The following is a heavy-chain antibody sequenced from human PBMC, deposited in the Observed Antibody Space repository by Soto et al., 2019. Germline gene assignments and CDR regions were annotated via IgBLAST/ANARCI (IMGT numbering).Heavy chain of an antibody. CDR1: GFTFSDYY. CDR3: ARSGDNYNRLDY. CDR2: SSNSGTFS. V-gene: IGHV3-11*06. Sequence: GGSLRLSCEVSGFTFSDYYISWIRQAPGKGLEWISYSSNSGTFSRYADSVKGRFSISRDNTKNLLYLQMNSLRAEDTAVYYCARSGDNYNRLDYWGQGTPVTVSS. D-gene: IGHD1-1*01. J-gene: IGHJ4*02.